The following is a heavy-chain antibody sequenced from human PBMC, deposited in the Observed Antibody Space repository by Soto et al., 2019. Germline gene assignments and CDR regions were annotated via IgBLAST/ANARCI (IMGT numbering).Heavy chain of an antibody. D-gene: IGHD6-6*01. CDR1: GGTFSSYA. J-gene: IGHJ6*02. CDR2: IIPIFGAA. Sequence: SVKVSCKASGGTFSSYAISWVRQAPGQGLEWMGGIIPIFGAANYAQKFQGRVTITADESTSTAYMELSSLRSEDTAVYYCARVPSIAARRYYYYGMDVWGQGTTVTVSS. V-gene: IGHV1-69*13. CDR3: ARVPSIAARRYYYYGMDV.